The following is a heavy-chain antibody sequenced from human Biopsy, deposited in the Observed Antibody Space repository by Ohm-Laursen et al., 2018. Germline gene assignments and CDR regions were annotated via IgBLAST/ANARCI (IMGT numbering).Heavy chain of an antibody. CDR2: ISGSSNT. D-gene: IGHD5-24*01. CDR1: GGSFSGYY. V-gene: IGHV4-59*08. Sequence: SETLSLTCTVSGGSFSGYYWSWIRQPPGKGLEWIGYISGSSNTNYNPSLKSRVTISTDTSEIQFSLRLSSVTAADTAVYYCARQDGYLGYKYWGQGALVTVSS. J-gene: IGHJ4*02. CDR3: ARQDGYLGYKY.